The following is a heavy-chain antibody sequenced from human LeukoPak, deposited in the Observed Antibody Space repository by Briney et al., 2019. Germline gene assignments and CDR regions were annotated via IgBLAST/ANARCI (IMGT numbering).Heavy chain of an antibody. CDR1: GYTFTGYY. Sequence: ASVRVSCKASGYTFTGYYMHWVRQAPGQGLEWMGRINPNSGGANYAQKFQGRVTMTRDTSISTAYMELSRLRSDDTAAYYCASSPITMIVVVEPFDYWGQGTLVTVSS. CDR2: INPNSGGA. V-gene: IGHV1-2*06. J-gene: IGHJ4*02. D-gene: IGHD3-22*01. CDR3: ASSPITMIVVVEPFDY.